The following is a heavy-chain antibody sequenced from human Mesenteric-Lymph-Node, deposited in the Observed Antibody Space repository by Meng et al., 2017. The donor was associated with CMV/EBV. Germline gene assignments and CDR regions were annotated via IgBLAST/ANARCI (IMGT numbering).Heavy chain of an antibody. CDR3: AREVIGALVALDN. D-gene: IGHD2-21*01. V-gene: IGHV3-7*01. Sequence: GESLKISCAASGFTFSSYWMSWVRQAPGKGLEWVGNIEPDGSYKNYVDSVKGRFTISRDNAKNVLLLQMNTLRVEDTAVYFCAREVIGALVALDNWGQGTLVTVSS. J-gene: IGHJ4*02. CDR1: GFTFSSYW. CDR2: IEPDGSYK.